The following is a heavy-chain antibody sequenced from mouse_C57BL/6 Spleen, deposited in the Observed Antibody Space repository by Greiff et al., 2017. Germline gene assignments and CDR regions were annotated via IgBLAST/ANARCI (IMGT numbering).Heavy chain of an antibody. CDR2: IDPDGGDT. Sequence: QVQLQQSGAELVKPGASVKLSCKASGYTFTSSWMHWVKQRPGRGLEWIGRIDPDGGDTKYNGKFKGKATLTVDKPSSTAYMQLSSLTSADSAVYDWAQDGSGAMDYWGQGTSVTVSS. V-gene: IGHV1-72*01. CDR1: GYTFTSSW. J-gene: IGHJ4*01. CDR3: AQDGSGAMDY. D-gene: IGHD3-1*01.